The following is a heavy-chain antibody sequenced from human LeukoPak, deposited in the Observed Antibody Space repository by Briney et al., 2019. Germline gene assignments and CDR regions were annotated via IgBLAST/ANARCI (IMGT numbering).Heavy chain of an antibody. D-gene: IGHD2-21*01. Sequence: GGSLRLSCAASGFTFSSYGMNWVRQAPGKGLEWVSVISGSGNNRYYADSVKGRFTISRDNSKNTLYLQMNSLRAEDTAVYYCATDLFDYMDVWGKGTTVTVSS. CDR2: ISGSGNNR. J-gene: IGHJ6*03. CDR3: ATDLFDYMDV. V-gene: IGHV3-NL1*01. CDR1: GFTFSSYG.